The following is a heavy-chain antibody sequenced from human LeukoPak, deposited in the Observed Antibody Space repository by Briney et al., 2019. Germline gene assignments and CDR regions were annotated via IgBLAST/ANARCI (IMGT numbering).Heavy chain of an antibody. D-gene: IGHD1-1*01. V-gene: IGHV3-11*04. CDR3: ARDRTRETFDY. CDR1: GFTFSYYY. Sequence: GGSLRLSCAASGFTFSYYYMSWIRQAPGKGLEWVSFISSGGNTINYADSMKGRFTISRDNAKNSLYLQMNSLRAEDTAVYYCARDRTRETFDYWGRGTLVTVPS. J-gene: IGHJ4*02. CDR2: ISSGGNTI.